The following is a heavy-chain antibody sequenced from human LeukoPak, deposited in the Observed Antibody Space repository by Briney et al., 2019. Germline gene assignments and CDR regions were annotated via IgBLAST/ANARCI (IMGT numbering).Heavy chain of an antibody. Sequence: GGSLSLSLAASGFTFRDYYVRWIRQAPGKGLEWVSYISYNSSYTNYADSVKGRFTISRDNSKNTLYLQMNSLRAEDTAVYYCARHLGCCSGGSCYRYWNYGMAVWGHGTTVTVSS. J-gene: IGHJ6*02. CDR1: GFTFRDYY. CDR3: ARHLGCCSGGSCYRYWNYGMAV. CDR2: ISYNSSYT. V-gene: IGHV3-11*03. D-gene: IGHD2-15*01.